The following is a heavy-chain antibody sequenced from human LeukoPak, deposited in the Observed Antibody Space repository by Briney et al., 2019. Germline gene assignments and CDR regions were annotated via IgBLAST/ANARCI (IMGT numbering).Heavy chain of an antibody. CDR1: GFTFNIYW. D-gene: IGHD6-13*01. CDR2: IKEDGTDK. Sequence: PGGSLRLSCAASGFTFNIYWMSWVRQAPGKGLEWVANIKEDGTDKYYIDSVKGRFTISRDNAKNSLYLQMNSLRDEDTAVYYCARGGYTLDTWGQGTLVTVSS. V-gene: IGHV3-7*01. CDR3: ARGGYTLDT. J-gene: IGHJ5*02.